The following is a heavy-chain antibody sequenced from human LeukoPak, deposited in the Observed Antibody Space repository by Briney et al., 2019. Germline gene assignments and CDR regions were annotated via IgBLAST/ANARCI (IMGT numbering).Heavy chain of an antibody. V-gene: IGHV3-9*01. CDR2: ISWNSGSI. D-gene: IGHD3-16*02. J-gene: IGHJ4*02. CDR3: AKGVARDYVWGSYRN. CDR1: GFTFSDYY. Sequence: GGSLRLSCAAPGFTFSDYYMSWIRQAPGKGLEWVSGISWNSGSIGYADSVKGRFTISRDNAKNSLYLQMNSLRAEDTALYYCAKGVARDYVWGSYRNWGQGTLVTVSS.